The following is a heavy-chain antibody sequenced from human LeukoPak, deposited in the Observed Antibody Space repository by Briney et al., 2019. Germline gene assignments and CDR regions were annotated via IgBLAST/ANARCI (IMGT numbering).Heavy chain of an antibody. CDR1: GGSISSYY. Sequence: SETLSLTCTVSGGSISSYYWSWIRQPPGKGLEWIGYIYYSGSTYYNPSLKSRVTISVDTSKNQFSLKLSSVTAADTAMYYCARSAGYYYYYMDVWGKGTTVTVSS. CDR3: ARSAGYYYYYMDV. CDR2: IYYSGST. V-gene: IGHV4-59*01. J-gene: IGHJ6*03. D-gene: IGHD6-13*01.